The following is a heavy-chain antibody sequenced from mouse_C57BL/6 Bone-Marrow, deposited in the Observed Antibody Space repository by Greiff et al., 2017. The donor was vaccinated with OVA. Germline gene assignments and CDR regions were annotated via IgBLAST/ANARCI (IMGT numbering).Heavy chain of an antibody. Sequence: EVQLQQSGPELVKPGASVKISCKASGYSFTDYNMNWVKQSNGKSLEWIGVINPNYGTTSYNQKFKGKAPLTVDQSSSTAYMQLNSLTSEDSAVYYCARWIYGSSLYAMDYWGQGTSVTVSS. CDR2: INPNYGTT. J-gene: IGHJ4*01. V-gene: IGHV1-39*01. CDR3: ARWIYGSSLYAMDY. CDR1: GYSFTDYN. D-gene: IGHD1-1*01.